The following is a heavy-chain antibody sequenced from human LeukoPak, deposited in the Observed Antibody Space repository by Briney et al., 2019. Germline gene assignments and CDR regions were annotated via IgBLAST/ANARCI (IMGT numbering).Heavy chain of an antibody. CDR2: IKQDGSEK. Sequence: GGSLRLSCAASGFTFSSYWMSWVRQAPGKGLEWVANIKQDGSEKYYVDSVKGRFTISRDNAKNSLYLQMNSLRAEDTAVYYCARDCVFGYSSGDGAFDIWGQGTMVTVSS. V-gene: IGHV3-7*01. J-gene: IGHJ3*02. CDR3: ARDCVFGYSSGDGAFDI. D-gene: IGHD6-19*01. CDR1: GFTFSSYW.